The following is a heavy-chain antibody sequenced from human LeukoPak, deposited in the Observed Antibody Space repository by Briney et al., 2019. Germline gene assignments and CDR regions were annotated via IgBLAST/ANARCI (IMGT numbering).Heavy chain of an antibody. J-gene: IGHJ4*02. CDR1: GFTFSSHG. D-gene: IGHD5-18*01. V-gene: IGHV3-23*01. Sequence: GGTLRLSCVASGFTFSSHGMNWVRQAPGKGLEWVSGIIPSGHTTYYADSVRGRFTISRDNSRNTVYLQMNSLRAEDTAVYYCARAGYSYGLNYFDYWGQGTLVTVSS. CDR3: ARAGYSYGLNYFDY. CDR2: IIPSGHTT.